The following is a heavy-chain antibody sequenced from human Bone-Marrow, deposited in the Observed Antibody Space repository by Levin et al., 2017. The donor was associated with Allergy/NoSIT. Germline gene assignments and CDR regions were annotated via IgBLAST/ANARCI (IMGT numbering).Heavy chain of an antibody. CDR3: VRGGYGTETAFPGGGF. Sequence: GASVKVSCKTSGYTFTGYYLHWVRQAPGQGLEWMGWINPYSHDTNYAQKFQGRVTLTGDPSISTGYMEVTGLKFDDTAVYYCVRGGYGTETAFPGGGFWGQGTLVTVSS. D-gene: IGHD2/OR15-2a*01. J-gene: IGHJ4*02. CDR2: INPYSHDT. CDR1: GYTFTGYY. V-gene: IGHV1-2*02.